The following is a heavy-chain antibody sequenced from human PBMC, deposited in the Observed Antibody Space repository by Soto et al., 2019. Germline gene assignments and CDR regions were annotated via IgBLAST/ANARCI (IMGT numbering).Heavy chain of an antibody. Sequence: GESLKISCKGSGYSFTSYWIGWVRQMPGKGLEWMGIIYPGDSDTRYSPSFQGQVTILADKSISTAYLQWSSLKASDTAMYYCASTQLLSYNPTGDFDYWGQGTLVTVSS. J-gene: IGHJ4*02. CDR1: GYSFTSYW. CDR3: ASTQLLSYNPTGDFDY. CDR2: IYPGDSDT. D-gene: IGHD2-2*01. V-gene: IGHV5-51*01.